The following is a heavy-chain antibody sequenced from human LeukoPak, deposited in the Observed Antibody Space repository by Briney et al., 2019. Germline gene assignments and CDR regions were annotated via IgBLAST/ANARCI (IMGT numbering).Heavy chain of an antibody. CDR1: GYSISSGYY. V-gene: IGHV4-38-2*02. Sequence: SETLSLTCTVSGYSISSGYYWGWIRQPPGKGLEWIGSIYYSGSTNYNPSLKSRVTISVDTSKNQFSLKLSSVTAADTAVYYCARLSSSWYGGARQNWFDPWGQGTLVTVSS. J-gene: IGHJ5*02. D-gene: IGHD6-13*01. CDR2: IYYSGST. CDR3: ARLSSSWYGGARQNWFDP.